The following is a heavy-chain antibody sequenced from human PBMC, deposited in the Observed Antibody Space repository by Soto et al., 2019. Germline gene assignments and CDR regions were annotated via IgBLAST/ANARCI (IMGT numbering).Heavy chain of an antibody. CDR2: INPNSGGT. D-gene: IGHD6-19*01. J-gene: IGHJ6*02. CDR1: GYTFTGYY. CDR3: ARDCPHRGAVAGPSGGRDV. V-gene: IGHV1-2*04. Sequence: ASVKVSCKASGYTFTGYYMHWVRQAPGQGLEWMGWINPNSGGTNYAQKFQGWVTMTRDTSISTAYMELSRLRSDDTAVYYCARDCPHRGAVAGPSGGRDVWGQGTTVTFSS.